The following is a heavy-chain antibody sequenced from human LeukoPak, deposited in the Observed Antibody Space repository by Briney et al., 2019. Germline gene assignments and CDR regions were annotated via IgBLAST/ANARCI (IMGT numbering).Heavy chain of an antibody. J-gene: IGHJ4*02. Sequence: SETLSLTCTVSGGSISSYYWRWIRQPPGKGLEWIGYIYYSGSTNYNPSLKSRVTISVDTSKNQFSLKLSSVTAADTAVYYCARADSSGNDYWGQGTLVTASS. CDR1: GGSISSYY. D-gene: IGHD3-22*01. CDR2: IYYSGST. CDR3: ARADSSGNDY. V-gene: IGHV4-59*01.